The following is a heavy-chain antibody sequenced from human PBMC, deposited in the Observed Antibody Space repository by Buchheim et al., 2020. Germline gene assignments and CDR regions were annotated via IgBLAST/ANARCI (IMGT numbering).Heavy chain of an antibody. J-gene: IGHJ4*02. D-gene: IGHD3-16*01. Sequence: EVQLLESGGGLIQPGGSLRLSCAASGFTFSTYTMTWVRQAPGKGLEWVSTISGSGGRTYYADSVKGRFTISRDTSKNTLYLQLNSLRADDTAVYYCSAKVTDDYDYWGQGIL. CDR2: ISGSGGRT. CDR3: SAKVTDDYDY. V-gene: IGHV3-23*01. CDR1: GFTFSTYT.